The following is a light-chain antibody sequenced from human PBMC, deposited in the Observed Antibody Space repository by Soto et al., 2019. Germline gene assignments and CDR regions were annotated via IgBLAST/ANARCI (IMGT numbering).Light chain of an antibody. CDR1: QSVSSY. V-gene: IGKV3-11*01. CDR3: QQRGNWPPTWT. CDR2: DAS. Sequence: EIVLSQSPATLSLSPGERATLSCRASQSVSSYLAWYQHIPGQAPRLLIYDASKRATGIPARFSGGGSGTDFTLTISSIEPEDFAVYHCQQRGNWPPTWTFGQGTKVEVK. J-gene: IGKJ1*01.